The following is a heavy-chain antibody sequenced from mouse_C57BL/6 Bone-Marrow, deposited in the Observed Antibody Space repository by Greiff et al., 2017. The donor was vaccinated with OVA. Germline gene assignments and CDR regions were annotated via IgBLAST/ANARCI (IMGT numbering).Heavy chain of an antibody. D-gene: IGHD1-1*01. CDR3: AKYGSSPPYWYFDV. CDR1: GFSLTSYG. CDR2: IWRGGST. V-gene: IGHV2-5*01. Sequence: VQLQQSGPGLVQPSQSLSITCTVSGFSLTSYGVHWVRQSPGKGLEWLGVIWRGGSTDYNAAFMSRLSITKDNSKSQVFFKMNSLQADDTAIYYCAKYGSSPPYWYFDVWGTGTTVTVSS. J-gene: IGHJ1*03.